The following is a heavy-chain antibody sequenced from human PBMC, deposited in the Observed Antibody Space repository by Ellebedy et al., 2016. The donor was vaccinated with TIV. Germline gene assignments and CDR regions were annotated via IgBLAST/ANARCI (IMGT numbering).Heavy chain of an antibody. D-gene: IGHD2-21*02. Sequence: SVKVSXXTSGGTLSRNTISWVRQASGEGLEWLGGIIPFLGTTHYAQKFQGRLTITADASTSTAYMELNSLRSDDTAVYYCVQSYCGGDCYSPPYYYYCFDVWGQGTTVTVSS. CDR2: IIPFLGTT. CDR1: GGTLSRNT. J-gene: IGHJ6*02. V-gene: IGHV1-69*13. CDR3: VQSYCGGDCYSPPYYYYCFDV.